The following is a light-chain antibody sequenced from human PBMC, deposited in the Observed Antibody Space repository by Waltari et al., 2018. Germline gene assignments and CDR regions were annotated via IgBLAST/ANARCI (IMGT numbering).Light chain of an antibody. Sequence: QSALTQPPSASGSPGQSVTISCTGTSSDVGAYNYVSWYQQHPDQAPHLMIFEVSQRPSGVPGRFSGSKSGNTASLTVSGLQAEDEADYYCFSYAGSNNLVFGGGTKLTVL. CDR1: SSDVGAYNY. CDR2: EVS. V-gene: IGLV2-8*01. J-gene: IGLJ2*01. CDR3: FSYAGSNNLV.